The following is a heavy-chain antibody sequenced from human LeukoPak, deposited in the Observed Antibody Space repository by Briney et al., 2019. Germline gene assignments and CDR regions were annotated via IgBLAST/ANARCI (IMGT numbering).Heavy chain of an antibody. V-gene: IGHV1-69*05. Sequence: GASVKVSCKASGGTFSSYAISWVRQAPGQGLEWMGGIIPIFGTANYAQKFQGRVTITTDESTSTAYMELSSLRSEDTAVYYCARGSHQGLDGYFDYWGQGTLVTVSS. CDR2: IIPIFGTA. CDR3: ARGSHQGLDGYFDY. D-gene: IGHD6-19*01. J-gene: IGHJ4*02. CDR1: GGTFSSYA.